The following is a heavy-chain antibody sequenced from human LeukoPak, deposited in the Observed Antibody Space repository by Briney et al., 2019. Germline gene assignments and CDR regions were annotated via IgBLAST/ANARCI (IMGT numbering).Heavy chain of an antibody. CDR2: IYYSGST. D-gene: IGHD4-17*01. Sequence: SETLSLTCTVSGGSISSYYWSWIRQPPGKGLEWIGYIYYSGSTNYNPSLKSRVTMSVDTSKNQFSLKLSSVTAADTAVYYCARVVYGDYAGDIYNWFDPWGQGTQVTVSS. CDR1: GGSISSYY. J-gene: IGHJ5*02. V-gene: IGHV4-59*01. CDR3: ARVVYGDYAGDIYNWFDP.